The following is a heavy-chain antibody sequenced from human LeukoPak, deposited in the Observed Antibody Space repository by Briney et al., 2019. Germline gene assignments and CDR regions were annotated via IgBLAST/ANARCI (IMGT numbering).Heavy chain of an antibody. J-gene: IGHJ6*02. CDR2: IYTSGST. D-gene: IGHD6-19*01. CDR3: ARDAPVQVAVAGPPYYYGMDV. Sequence: SETLSLTCTVSGGSISSYYWSWIRQPAGKGLEWVGRIYTSGSTNYNPSLKSRVTMSVDTSKNQFSLKLSSVTAADTAVYYCARDAPVQVAVAGPPYYYGMDVWGQGTTVTVSS. CDR1: GGSISSYY. V-gene: IGHV4-4*07.